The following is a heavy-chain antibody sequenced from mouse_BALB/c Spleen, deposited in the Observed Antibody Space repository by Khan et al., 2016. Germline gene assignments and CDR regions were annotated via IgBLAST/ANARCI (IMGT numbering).Heavy chain of an antibody. D-gene: IGHD2-14*01. CDR3: NAVRRRYYAMDY. V-gene: IGHV14-4*02. Sequence: EVQLQESGADLVRSGASVKLSCTASGFNIKDYYMHWVKQRPEQGLEWIGWIDPENGDTEYAPKFQGKATMTADTSSNTAYLQLSSLTSEDTAVYYWNAVRRRYYAMDYWGQGTSVTVSS. CDR2: IDPENGDT. J-gene: IGHJ4*01. CDR1: GFNIKDYY.